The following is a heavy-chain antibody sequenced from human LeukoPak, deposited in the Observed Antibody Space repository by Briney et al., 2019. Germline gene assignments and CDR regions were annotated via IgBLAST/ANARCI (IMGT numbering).Heavy chain of an antibody. CDR2: ISYDGSNK. V-gene: IGHV3-30*18. CDR1: GFTFSSYG. Sequence: SGGSLRLSCAASGFTFSSYGMHWVRQAPGKGLEWVAVISYDGSNKYYADSVKGRFTISRDNSKNTLYLQMNSLRAEDTAVHYCAKSERFDPWGQGTLVTVSS. CDR3: AKSERFDP. J-gene: IGHJ5*02.